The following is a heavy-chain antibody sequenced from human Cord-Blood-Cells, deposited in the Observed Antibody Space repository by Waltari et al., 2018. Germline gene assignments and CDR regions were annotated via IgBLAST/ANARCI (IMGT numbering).Heavy chain of an antibody. D-gene: IGHD6-19*01. CDR1: GGPFRSYA. Sequence: QVQLVQSGAEVTKPWSSVKVSCKASGGPFRSYAISWVRQAPGQGLEWLGGIIPIFGTANYAQKFQGRVTITADESTSTAYMELSSLRSEDTAVYYCARPTVAGSYWYFDLWGRGTLVTVSS. V-gene: IGHV1-69*01. CDR3: ARPTVAGSYWYFDL. J-gene: IGHJ2*01. CDR2: IIPIFGTA.